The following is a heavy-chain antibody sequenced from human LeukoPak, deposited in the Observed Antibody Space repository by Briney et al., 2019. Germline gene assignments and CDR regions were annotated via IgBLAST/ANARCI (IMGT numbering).Heavy chain of an antibody. D-gene: IGHD5-24*01. CDR1: GGTFSSYA. CDR2: IIPIFGIA. J-gene: IGHJ4*02. V-gene: IGHV1-69*04. Sequence: SVKVSCKASGGTFSSYAISWVRQAPGQGLEWMGRIIPIFGIANYAQKFQGRVTITADKSTSTAYMGLSSLRSEDTAVYYCAREVDGYNDLDYWGQGTLVTVSS. CDR3: AREVDGYNDLDY.